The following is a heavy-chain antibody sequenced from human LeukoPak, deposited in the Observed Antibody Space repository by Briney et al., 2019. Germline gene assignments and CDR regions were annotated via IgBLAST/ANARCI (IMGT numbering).Heavy chain of an antibody. V-gene: IGHV3-23*01. CDR2: ITGSGGST. CDR1: GFTFANYA. D-gene: IGHD2-2*01. J-gene: IGHJ4*02. Sequence: GGSLRLSCAASGFTFANYAMSWVRQAPGKGLEWVSAITGSGGSTYYADSVKGRFTISRDNSKNTLFLQMNSLRAEDTAVYFCARDDSFQDIGVVPPPDLGFWGLGTLVTVSS. CDR3: ARDDSFQDIGVVPPPDLGF.